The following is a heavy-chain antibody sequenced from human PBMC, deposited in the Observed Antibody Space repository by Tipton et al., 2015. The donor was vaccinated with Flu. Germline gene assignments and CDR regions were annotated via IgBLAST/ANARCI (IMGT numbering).Heavy chain of an antibody. J-gene: IGHJ4*02. CDR2: IYTSGST. Sequence: TLSLTCTVSGGSISSYYWSWIRQPTGKGLEWIGRIYTSGSTNYNPSLRSRVTMSVDTSKNQFSLKLSSVTAADTAVYYCAREGVRFLEALWGQETLVTVSS. D-gene: IGHD3-3*01. V-gene: IGHV4-4*07. CDR3: AREGVRFLEAL. CDR1: GGSISSYY.